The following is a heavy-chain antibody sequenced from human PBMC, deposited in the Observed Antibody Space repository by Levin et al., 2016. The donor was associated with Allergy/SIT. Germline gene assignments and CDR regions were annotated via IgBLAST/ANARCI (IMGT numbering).Heavy chain of an antibody. J-gene: IGHJ4*02. Sequence: SETLSLTCSVSNGSITSGNYYWSWIRQHPGKGLEWIGYVYYTGYPYYKPSLSSRVTISLDTSANQFSLKLTSVTVADAAVYFCARRGHYDSSGFDLWSQGTRVTVSS. V-gene: IGHV4-31*03. CDR3: ARRGHYDSSGFDL. CDR2: VYYTGYP. D-gene: IGHD5-12*01. CDR1: NGSITSGNYY.